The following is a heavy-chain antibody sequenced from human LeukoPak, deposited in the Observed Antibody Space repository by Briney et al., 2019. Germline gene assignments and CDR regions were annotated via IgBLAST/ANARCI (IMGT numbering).Heavy chain of an antibody. CDR1: GGSLSSYY. J-gene: IGHJ4*02. CDR3: ARVRPAVAGTHYFDY. Sequence: SETLSLTCTVSGGSLSSYYWSWIRQPPGKGLEWIGYSHYSGSTNYNPSLTSRVTISVDTSKNQFSLKLSSVTAADTAVYYCARVRPAVAGTHYFDYWGQGTRVTVSS. V-gene: IGHV4-59*01. D-gene: IGHD6-19*01. CDR2: SHYSGST.